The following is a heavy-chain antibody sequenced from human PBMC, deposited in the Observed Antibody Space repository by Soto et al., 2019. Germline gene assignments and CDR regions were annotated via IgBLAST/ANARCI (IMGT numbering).Heavy chain of an antibody. CDR1: EYSFTSYW. CDR3: ARHRGRISMIVEPSYYGMDV. J-gene: IGHJ6*02. V-gene: IGHV5-10-1*01. Sequence: PGESLNISCKGSEYSFTSYWITLVRQMPGKGLEWMGKIDPSDSNTIYSPSFQGHVTISADKSISTAYLQWSSLKASATAIYYCARHRGRISMIVEPSYYGMDVWGQGTTVTVSS. CDR2: IDPSDSNT. D-gene: IGHD3-22*01.